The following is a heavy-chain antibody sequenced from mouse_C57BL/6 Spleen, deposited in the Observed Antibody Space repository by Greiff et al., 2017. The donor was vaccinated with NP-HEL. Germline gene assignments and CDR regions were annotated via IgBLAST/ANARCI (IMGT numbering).Heavy chain of an antibody. V-gene: IGHV5-12*01. CDR3: ARGANYGSSQFAY. D-gene: IGHD1-1*01. CDR2: ISNGGGST. Sequence: EVHLVESGGGLVQPGGSLKLSCAASGFTFSDYYMYWVRQTPEKRLEWVAYISNGGGSTYYPDTVKGRFTISRDNAKNTLYLQMSRLKSEDTAMYYCARGANYGSSQFAYWGQGTLVTVSA. J-gene: IGHJ3*01. CDR1: GFTFSDYY.